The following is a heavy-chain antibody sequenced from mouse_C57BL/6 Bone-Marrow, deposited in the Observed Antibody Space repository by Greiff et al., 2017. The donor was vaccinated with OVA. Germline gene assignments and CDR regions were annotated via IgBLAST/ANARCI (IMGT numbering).Heavy chain of an antibody. V-gene: IGHV1-58*01. D-gene: IGHD2-3*01. Sequence: EVKLMESGAELVRPGSSVKMSCKTSGYTFTSYGINWVKQRPGQGLDWIGYIYIGNGYTEYNEKFKGKATLTSDTSSSTAYLQLSSLTSEDSAIYFCARWGIYDGYYVDYWGQGTTLTVSS. CDR1: GYTFTSYG. CDR3: ARWGIYDGYYVDY. J-gene: IGHJ2*01. CDR2: IYIGNGYT.